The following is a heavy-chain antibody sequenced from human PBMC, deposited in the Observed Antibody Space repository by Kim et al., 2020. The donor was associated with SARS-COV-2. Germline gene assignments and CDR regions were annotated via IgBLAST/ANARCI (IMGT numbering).Heavy chain of an antibody. J-gene: IGHJ4*02. V-gene: IGHV5-51*01. Sequence: TRYSPSFQGQVTISADKSISTAYLQWSSLKASDTAMYYCARSGNWYFDYWGQGTLVTVSS. CDR3: ARSGNWYFDY. CDR2: T. D-gene: IGHD3-10*01.